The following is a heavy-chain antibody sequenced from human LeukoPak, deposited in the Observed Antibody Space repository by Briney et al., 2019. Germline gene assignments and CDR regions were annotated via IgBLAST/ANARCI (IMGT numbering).Heavy chain of an antibody. CDR2: IIPIFGTA. V-gene: IGHV1-69*13. D-gene: IGHD6-6*01. Sequence: SVKVSCKASGYTFTSYGISWVRQAPGQGLEWMGGIIPIFGTANYAQKFQGRVTITADESTSTAYMELSSLRSEDTAVYYCARVASSSYYYYYYMDVWGKGTTVTVSS. CDR1: GYTFTSYG. CDR3: ARVASSSYYYYYYMDV. J-gene: IGHJ6*03.